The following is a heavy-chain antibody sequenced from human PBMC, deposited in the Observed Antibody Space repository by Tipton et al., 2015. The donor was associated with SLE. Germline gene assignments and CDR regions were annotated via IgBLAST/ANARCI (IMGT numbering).Heavy chain of an antibody. V-gene: IGHV4-38-2*02. D-gene: IGHD5-12*01. Sequence: TLSLTCTVSGYSISSGYYWGWIRQPPGKGLEWIGSIYHSGSTYYNPSLKSRVTISVDTSKNQFSLKLSSVTAADTAVYYCARDRVYSGYDYTHYYGMDVWGQGTTVTVSS. CDR1: GYSISSGYY. CDR3: ARDRVYSGYDYTHYYGMDV. J-gene: IGHJ6*02. CDR2: IYHSGST.